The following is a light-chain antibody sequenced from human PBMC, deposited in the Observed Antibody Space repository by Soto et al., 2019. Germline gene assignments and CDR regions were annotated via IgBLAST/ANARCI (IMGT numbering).Light chain of an antibody. V-gene: IGLV2-14*01. Sequence: QSALTQPASVSGSPGQSITISCTGTSSDVGGYNYGSWYQQHPGKAPKLMIYDVSNRPSGVSNRFSGSKSGNTASLTISGLQAEDEADYYCSSYTSSSTVVFGGGTKVTLL. J-gene: IGLJ2*01. CDR1: SSDVGGYNY. CDR2: DVS. CDR3: SSYTSSSTVV.